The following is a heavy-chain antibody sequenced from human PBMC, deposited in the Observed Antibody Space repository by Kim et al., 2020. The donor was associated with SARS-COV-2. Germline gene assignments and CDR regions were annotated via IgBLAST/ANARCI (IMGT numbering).Heavy chain of an antibody. J-gene: IGHJ4*01. Sequence: GGSLRLSCAASGLTFSASAIQWVRQASGKGLEFIGRITSKANNYATAYAASLKGRFTISRDDSKNTAYLQMSSLKTEDTAVYYCSSVDKYKVTEIYWGHGTLVTVSS. D-gene: IGHD5-12*01. V-gene: IGHV3-73*01. CDR3: SSVDKYKVTEIY. CDR1: GLTFSASA. CDR2: ITSKANNYAT.